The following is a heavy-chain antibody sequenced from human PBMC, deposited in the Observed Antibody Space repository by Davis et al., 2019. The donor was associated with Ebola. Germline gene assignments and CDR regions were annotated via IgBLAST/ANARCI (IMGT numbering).Heavy chain of an antibody. CDR2: ISVRSIT. CDR3: AKVHPPTTVTTGWFDP. CDR1: GFIFSSYA. J-gene: IGHJ5*02. Sequence: GSLRLSCAASGFIFSSYAMSWVRQAPGKGLEWVSSISVRSITYHADSVKGRFTISRDNSKNTLNLQMNSLRAEDTAVYYCAKVHPPTTVTTGWFDPWGQGTLVTVSS. D-gene: IGHD4-17*01. V-gene: IGHV3-23*01.